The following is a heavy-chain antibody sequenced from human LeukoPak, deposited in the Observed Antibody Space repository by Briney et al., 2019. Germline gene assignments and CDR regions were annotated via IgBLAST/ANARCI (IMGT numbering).Heavy chain of an antibody. CDR2: IYTSGST. CDR3: AITAETVAGNWFDP. J-gene: IGHJ5*02. D-gene: IGHD6-19*01. V-gene: IGHV4-4*07. CDR1: GGSISSYY. Sequence: SETLSLTCTVSGGSISSYYWSWIRQPAGKGLEWIGRIYTSGSTNYNPSLKSRVTMSVDTSKNQFSLKLSSVTAADTAVYYCAITAETVAGNWFDPWGQGTLVTVSS.